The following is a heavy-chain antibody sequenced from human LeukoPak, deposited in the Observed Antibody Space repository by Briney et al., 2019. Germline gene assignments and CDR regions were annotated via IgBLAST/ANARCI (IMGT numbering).Heavy chain of an antibody. D-gene: IGHD2-15*01. CDR3: ARYLGYCSGGSCYTVDY. V-gene: IGHV3-7*01. J-gene: IGHJ4*02. CDR2: IKQDGSEK. Sequence: GGSLRLSCVASGFTFSSYWVSWVRQAPGKGLEWVANIKQDGSEKYYVDSVKGRFTISRDNAKNSLYLQMNSLRAEDTAVHYCARYLGYCSGGSCYTVDYWGQGTLVTVSS. CDR1: GFTFSSYW.